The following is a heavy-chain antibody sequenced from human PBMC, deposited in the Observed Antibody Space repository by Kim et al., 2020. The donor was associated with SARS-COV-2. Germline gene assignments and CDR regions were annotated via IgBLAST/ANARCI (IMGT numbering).Heavy chain of an antibody. V-gene: IGHV4-39*01. Sequence: YYNPALKSRVTISVDPSKNQFSLKLTSVTAADTAVYYCATYSSSWYRGYWGQGTLVTVSS. CDR3: ATYSSSWYRGY. D-gene: IGHD6-13*01. J-gene: IGHJ4*02.